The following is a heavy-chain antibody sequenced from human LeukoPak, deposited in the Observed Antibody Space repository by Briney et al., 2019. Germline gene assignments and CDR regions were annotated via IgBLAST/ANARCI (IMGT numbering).Heavy chain of an antibody. Sequence: SETLSLTCTVSGGSISSYYWSWIRQPPGKGLEWIGYIYYSGSTNYNPSLKSRVTISVDTSKNQFSLKLSSVTAADTAVYYCAREQSYDFWSGYYTGGVYYFDYWGQGTLVTVSS. CDR2: IYYSGST. D-gene: IGHD3-3*01. CDR3: AREQSYDFWSGYYTGGVYYFDY. V-gene: IGHV4-59*01. CDR1: GGSISSYY. J-gene: IGHJ4*02.